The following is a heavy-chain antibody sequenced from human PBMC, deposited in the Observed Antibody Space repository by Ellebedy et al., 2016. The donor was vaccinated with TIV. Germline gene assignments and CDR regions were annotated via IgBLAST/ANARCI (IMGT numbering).Heavy chain of an antibody. CDR2: IIPILGTA. D-gene: IGHD1-26*01. CDR1: GGTLSSYA. V-gene: IGHV1-69*04. CDR3: ARHEGVVGATLDY. Sequence: AASVKVSCKASGGTLSSYAISWVRHAPGQGHEWLGRIIPILGTANYAQKFQGRVTITADKSTSKAYMELSSLRSEDTAVYFCARHEGVVGATLDYWGQGTLVTVSS. J-gene: IGHJ4*02.